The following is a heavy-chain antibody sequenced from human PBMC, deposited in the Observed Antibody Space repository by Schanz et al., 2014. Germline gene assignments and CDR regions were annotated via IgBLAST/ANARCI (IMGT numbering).Heavy chain of an antibody. D-gene: IGHD2-21*02. Sequence: EVQLVESGGGVVRPGGSLRLSCAASGFGFDDYAMSWVRQAPGKGLEWVSGINWNGGSTGYADSVRGRFTISRDNSKNTLYLQMNNLRAGDAAVYYCARPSDSSWYMDVWGKGTTVTVS. CDR1: GFGFDDYA. V-gene: IGHV3-20*04. J-gene: IGHJ6*03. CDR2: INWNGGST. CDR3: ARPSDSSWYMDV.